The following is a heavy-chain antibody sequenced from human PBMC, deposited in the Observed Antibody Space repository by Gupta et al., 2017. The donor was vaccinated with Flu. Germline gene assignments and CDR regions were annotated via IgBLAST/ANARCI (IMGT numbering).Heavy chain of an antibody. V-gene: IGHV1-2*02. J-gene: IGHJ6*02. Sequence: HVPLVLLGGGVQKPALSVTVASVSPGCTAAGDYLNWLRQAPGQGLEWMGWINPDSGGTKYAQKCQGRVAMTRDTSISTVYMELSGLKSDDTAGYYCASQSPFCSGVSCYSIALNYAMDVWGQGTTVTVSS. CDR3: ASQSPFCSGVSCYSIALNYAMDV. D-gene: IGHD2-15*01. CDR2: INPDSGGT. CDR1: GCTAAGDY.